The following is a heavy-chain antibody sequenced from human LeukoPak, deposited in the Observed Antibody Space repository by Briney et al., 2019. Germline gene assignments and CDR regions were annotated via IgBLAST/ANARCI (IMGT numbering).Heavy chain of an antibody. J-gene: IGHJ4*02. CDR3: ARDQGNSGWYTFDY. Sequence: KPSQTLSLTCAISGDSVSSINGAWNWIRQSPSRGLEWLGRTYYRSKWYNDYVESMKGRITISPDTSKNQFSLHLNSVTPEGTAVYYCARDQGNSGWYTFDYWGQGTLVTVSS. D-gene: IGHD6-19*01. CDR2: TYYRSKWYN. V-gene: IGHV6-1*01. CDR1: GDSVSSINGA.